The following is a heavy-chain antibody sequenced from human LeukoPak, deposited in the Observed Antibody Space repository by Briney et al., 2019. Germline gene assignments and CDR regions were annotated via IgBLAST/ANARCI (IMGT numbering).Heavy chain of an antibody. Sequence: ASVKVSCKASGYTFTNYYIHWVRQAPGQGLEWMGLINPSGGSTSYAQKFQGRVTMTRDMSTSTVYMELSSLRSEDTAVYYCARDQVFNAFDIWGQGTMVTVSS. CDR1: GYTFTNYY. CDR3: ARDQVFNAFDI. J-gene: IGHJ3*02. D-gene: IGHD3-10*01. V-gene: IGHV1-46*01. CDR2: INPSGGST.